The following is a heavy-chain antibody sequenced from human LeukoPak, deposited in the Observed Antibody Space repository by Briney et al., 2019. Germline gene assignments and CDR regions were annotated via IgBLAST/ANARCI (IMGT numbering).Heavy chain of an antibody. CDR2: IKQDGSET. J-gene: IGHJ4*02. D-gene: IGHD3-10*01. Sequence: GGSLRLSCAASGFTFSIYWMSWLRQAPGKGLEWVANIKQDGSETYNADSVKGRSTISRDNAKNSLYLHMNSLRAEDTAVYYCARDHAPYYYGSGSPLDYWGQGTLVTVSS. CDR1: GFTFSIYW. V-gene: IGHV3-7*01. CDR3: ARDHAPYYYGSGSPLDY.